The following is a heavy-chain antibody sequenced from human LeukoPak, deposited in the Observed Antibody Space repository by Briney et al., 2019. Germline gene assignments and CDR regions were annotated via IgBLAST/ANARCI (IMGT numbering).Heavy chain of an antibody. D-gene: IGHD3-22*01. J-gene: IGHJ4*02. V-gene: IGHV4-39*01. CDR3: ARHYDSSGYYSFDY. CDR1: GGSTSSTSYY. CDR2: ISYSGST. Sequence: SETLSLTCTVSGGSTSSTSYYWGWIRQPPGKGLEWIGSISYSGSTYYNPSLKSRVTISVDTSKNQFSLNLSSVTAADTAVFYCARHYDSSGYYSFDYWGQGTLVTVSS.